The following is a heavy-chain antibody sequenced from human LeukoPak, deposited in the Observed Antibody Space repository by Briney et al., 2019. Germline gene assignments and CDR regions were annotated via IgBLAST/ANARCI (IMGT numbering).Heavy chain of an antibody. V-gene: IGHV1-24*01. J-gene: IGHJ3*02. CDR1: GYTLTELS. D-gene: IGHD2-15*01. CDR2: FDPEDGET. CDR3: ATRGYCSGGSCLDAFDI. Sequence: ASVKVSCKVSGYTLTELSMHWVRQAPGKGLEWMGGFDPEDGETIYAQKFQGRVTMTEDTSTDTAYMELSSLRSEDTAVYYCATRGYCSGGSCLDAFDIWGQGTMVTVSS.